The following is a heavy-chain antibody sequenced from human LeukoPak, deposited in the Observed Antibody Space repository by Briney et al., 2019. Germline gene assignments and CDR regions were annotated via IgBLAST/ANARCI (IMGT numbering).Heavy chain of an antibody. CDR2: IYYSGCT. J-gene: IGHJ5*02. V-gene: IGHV4-59*01. CDR3: ARSRSGYYP. Sequence: SETLSLTCTVSGCTISSYYWSWIRQPPGKGLEWIGYIYYSGCTNYNPSLKSRVTISVDTSKNQFSLKLSSVTAADTAVYYCARSRSGYYPWGQGTLVTVSS. CDR1: GCTISSYY. D-gene: IGHD3-22*01.